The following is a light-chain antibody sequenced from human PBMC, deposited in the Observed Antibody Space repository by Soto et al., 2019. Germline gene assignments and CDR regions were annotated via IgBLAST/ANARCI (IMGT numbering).Light chain of an antibody. Sequence: ETVLTQSPATLSLSPGERATLSCRASQSVSIYLAWYQQKPGQAPRLLIYDASKRAPGIPARFSGSGSGTDFTLTISSLEPEDFGVYYCQQRSNWLFGPGTKVEIK. CDR1: QSVSIY. CDR2: DAS. V-gene: IGKV3-11*01. J-gene: IGKJ3*01. CDR3: QQRSNWL.